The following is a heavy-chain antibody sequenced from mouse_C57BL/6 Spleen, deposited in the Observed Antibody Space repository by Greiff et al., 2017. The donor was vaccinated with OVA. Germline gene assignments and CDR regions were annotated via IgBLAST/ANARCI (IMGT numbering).Heavy chain of an antibody. Sequence: EVQLVESGGGLVQPKGSLKLSCAASGFSFNTYAMNWVRQAPGKGLEWVARIRSKSNNYATYYADSVKDRFTISRDDSEIMLYLQMNNLKTEDTAMYYGVGQGHYDYDGPFDDWGQGTTLTVSS. V-gene: IGHV10-1*01. D-gene: IGHD2-4*01. CDR2: IRSKSNNYAT. J-gene: IGHJ2*01. CDR3: VGQGHYDYDGPFDD. CDR1: GFSFNTYA.